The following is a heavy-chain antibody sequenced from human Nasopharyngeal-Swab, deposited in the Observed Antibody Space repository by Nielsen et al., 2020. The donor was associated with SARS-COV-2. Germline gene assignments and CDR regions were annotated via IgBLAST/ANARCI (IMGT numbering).Heavy chain of an antibody. CDR2: ISAYNGNT. Sequence: ASVKVSCKASGYTFITFGITWVRQAPGQGLEWMGWISAYNGNTNYAQKFQDRVTMTTDTSTTTAYMEPRGLKTDDTAVYYCARDNESGDYYAYDIWGQGTTVTVSS. CDR1: GYTFITFG. V-gene: IGHV1-18*01. CDR3: ARDNESGDYYAYDI. D-gene: IGHD4-17*01. J-gene: IGHJ3*02.